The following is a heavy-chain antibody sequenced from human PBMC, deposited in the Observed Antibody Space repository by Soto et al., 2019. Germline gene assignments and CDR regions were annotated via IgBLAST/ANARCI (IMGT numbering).Heavy chain of an antibody. V-gene: IGHV4-4*02. CDR2: IYHSGST. CDR1: SGSISSSNW. CDR3: VSFGVVIKSFEY. D-gene: IGHD3-3*01. Sequence: QVQLQESGPGLVKPSGTLSLTCAVSSGSISSSNWWSWVRQPPGKGLEWIGEIYHSGSTNYNPSLQSRVTISVDKSKNQFSLKLSSVTAADTAVYYCVSFGVVIKSFEYWGQGTLVTVSS. J-gene: IGHJ4*02.